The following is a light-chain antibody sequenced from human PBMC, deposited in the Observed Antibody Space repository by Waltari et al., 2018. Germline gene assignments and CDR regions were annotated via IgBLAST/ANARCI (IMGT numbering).Light chain of an antibody. CDR1: RSVLDTSKNKNF. CDR2: WAS. J-gene: IGKJ2*01. V-gene: IGKV4-1*01. Sequence: DIVMTQSPDSLAVSLGGRATINCKSSRSVLDTSKNKNFLAWYQLKPGQSPKLLIYWASTRESGVPDRFSASVSGTDFTLTISSLQAEDVAIYSCQQYYAAPYTFGQGTKAEIK. CDR3: QQYYAAPYT.